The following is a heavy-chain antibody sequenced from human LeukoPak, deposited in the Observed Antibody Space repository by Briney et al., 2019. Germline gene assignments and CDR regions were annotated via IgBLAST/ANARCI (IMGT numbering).Heavy chain of an antibody. CDR1: GFTFSTYA. CDR3: AKERAGYTNPYYFDY. Sequence: GGSLRLSCAASGFTFSTYAMSWVRQAPGKGLEWVSTISGSGANTYYADSVRGRFTISRDNSKNTLYLHTNSLRAEDTAVNYCAKERAGYTNPYYFDYWGQGTLVTVSS. CDR2: ISGSGANT. V-gene: IGHV3-23*01. J-gene: IGHJ4*02. D-gene: IGHD3-16*02.